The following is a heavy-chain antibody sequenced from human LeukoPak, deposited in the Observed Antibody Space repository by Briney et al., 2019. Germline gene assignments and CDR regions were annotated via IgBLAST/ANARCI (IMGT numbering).Heavy chain of an antibody. CDR1: GGYFSGYY. D-gene: IGHD2-2*01. Sequence: SETLSLTCAVYGGYFSGYYWSWIRQPPGKGLEWFGEINHSGSTNYNPSLKSRVTISVDTSKNQFSLKLSSVTAADTAVYYCAREVVVVVPAAMASYNWFDPWGQGTLVTVSS. CDR3: AREVVVVVPAAMASYNWFDP. V-gene: IGHV4-34*01. J-gene: IGHJ5*02. CDR2: INHSGST.